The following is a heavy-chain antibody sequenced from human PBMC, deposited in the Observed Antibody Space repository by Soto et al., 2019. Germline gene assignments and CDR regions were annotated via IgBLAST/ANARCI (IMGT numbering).Heavy chain of an antibody. CDR2: ISWNSGSI. Sequence: EVQLVESGGGLVQPGRSLRLSCAASGFTFDDYAMHWVRQAPGKGLEWVSGISWNSGSIGYADSVKGRFTISRDNAKNSLYLQMNSLRAEDTALYYCARGAAADTWGQGTLVTVSS. V-gene: IGHV3-9*01. D-gene: IGHD6-13*01. J-gene: IGHJ5*02. CDR1: GFTFDDYA. CDR3: ARGAAADT.